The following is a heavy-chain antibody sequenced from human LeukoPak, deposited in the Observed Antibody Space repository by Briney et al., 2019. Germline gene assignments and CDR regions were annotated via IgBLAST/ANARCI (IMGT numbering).Heavy chain of an antibody. CDR3: ARVRQQLDPFNY. Sequence: SETLSLTCAVYGGSFSGYYWSWIRQPPGKGLEWIGEINHSGSTNYNPSLKSRVTISVDTSKNQFSLKLSSVTAADTAVYYCARVRQQLDPFNYWGQGTLVNVSS. CDR2: INHSGST. J-gene: IGHJ4*02. CDR1: GGSFSGYY. V-gene: IGHV4-34*01. D-gene: IGHD6-13*01.